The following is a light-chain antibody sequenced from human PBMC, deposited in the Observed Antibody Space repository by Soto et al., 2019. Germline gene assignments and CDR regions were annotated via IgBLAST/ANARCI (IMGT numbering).Light chain of an antibody. J-gene: IGKJ1*01. CDR3: QQYNDWPRT. CDR2: DAF. Sequence: EVVMTQSPATLSVSPGERATLSCRASQSVSTNVAWYQQKPGQAPRLLISDAFTRATGIPARFRGSGSGTEFTLAISSLQSEDFAVYYCQQYNDWPRTFGQGTKVEIK. V-gene: IGKV3D-15*01. CDR1: QSVSTN.